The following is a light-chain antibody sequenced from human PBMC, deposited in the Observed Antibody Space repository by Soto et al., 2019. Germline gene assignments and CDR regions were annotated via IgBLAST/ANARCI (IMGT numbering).Light chain of an antibody. J-gene: IGLJ1*01. V-gene: IGLV2-14*01. Sequence: QSALTQPASVSGSPGQSITISCTGTSGDIGSYNRVSWYQQHPGKAPKLIIYEVTDRPSGVSIRLSGSKSGNTASLTISGLQAEDEAEYYCSSYTNINTRACVFGTGTKVTVL. CDR2: EVT. CDR3: SSYTNINTRACV. CDR1: SGDIGSYNR.